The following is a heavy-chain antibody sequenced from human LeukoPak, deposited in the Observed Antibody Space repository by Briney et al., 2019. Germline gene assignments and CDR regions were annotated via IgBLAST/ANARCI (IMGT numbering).Heavy chain of an antibody. CDR3: ARGTDSYDSSGYLGDFDY. D-gene: IGHD3-22*01. Sequence: GGSLRLSCEASGFTFSSYGMRWVRQAPGKGLEWVAGIWYDGSNKYYADSVKGRFTISRDNSTNTLYLQMNSLRAEETAVYYCARGTDSYDSSGYLGDFDYWGQGTLVTVSS. CDR2: IWYDGSNK. V-gene: IGHV3-33*01. CDR1: GFTFSSYG. J-gene: IGHJ4*02.